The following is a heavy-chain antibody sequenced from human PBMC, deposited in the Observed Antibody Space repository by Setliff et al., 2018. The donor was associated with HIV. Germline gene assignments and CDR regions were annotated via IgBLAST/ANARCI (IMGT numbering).Heavy chain of an antibody. V-gene: IGHV1-2*02. CDR3: AREGSYDSSPGGHDVYDI. CDR1: GYPFSDYY. CDR2: IIPNSGGT. Sequence: ASVKVSCKASGYPFSDYYLHWVRQAPGQGLEWMGWIIPNSGGTDYAQRFQGRVTMSRDSSISTAYMELSRLRSDDTAVYYCAREGSYDSSPGGHDVYDIWGQGTMVTVSS. D-gene: IGHD3-22*01. J-gene: IGHJ3*02.